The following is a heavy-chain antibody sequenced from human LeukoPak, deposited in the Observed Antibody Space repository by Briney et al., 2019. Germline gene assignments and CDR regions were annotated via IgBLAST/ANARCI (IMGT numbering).Heavy chain of an antibody. V-gene: IGHV3-21*01. D-gene: IGHD3-3*01. Sequence: SPGGSLRLSCAASGFTFSTYNMNWVRQAPGKGLEWVSSISGSSSYIYYADSVKGRFTISRDNAKNSLYLQVNSLRAEDTAVYYCARGSRLGVVGRDAFDIWGQGTVVTVSS. CDR2: ISGSSSYI. J-gene: IGHJ3*02. CDR1: GFTFSTYN. CDR3: ARGSRLGVVGRDAFDI.